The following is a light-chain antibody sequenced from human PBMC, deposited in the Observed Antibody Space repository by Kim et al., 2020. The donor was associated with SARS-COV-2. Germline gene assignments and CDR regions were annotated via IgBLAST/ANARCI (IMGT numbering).Light chain of an antibody. V-gene: IGLV3-1*01. CDR2: QDS. CDR3: QAWDSSTVV. J-gene: IGLJ2*01. Sequence: VSPGQTASITCSGDRLGDKYACWYQQKPGQSPVLVIYQDSKRPSGIPERFSGSNSGNTATLTISGTQAMDEADYYCQAWDSSTVVFGGGTKLTVL. CDR1: RLGDKY.